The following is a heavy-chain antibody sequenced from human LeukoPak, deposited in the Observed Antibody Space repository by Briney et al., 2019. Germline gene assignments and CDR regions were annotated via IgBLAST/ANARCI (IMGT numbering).Heavy chain of an antibody. CDR3: ARENGGIDY. CDR2: IDTSGTT. V-gene: IGHV3-66*01. CDR1: GFTVSSKY. J-gene: IGHJ4*02. Sequence: GASLRLSCVVSGFTVSSKYMSWVRQAPGKGLEWVSLIDTSGTTYYADSVRGRFTISRDNSKNTLYLQMYSLRAEDTAVYYCARENGGIDYWGQGTLVTVSS.